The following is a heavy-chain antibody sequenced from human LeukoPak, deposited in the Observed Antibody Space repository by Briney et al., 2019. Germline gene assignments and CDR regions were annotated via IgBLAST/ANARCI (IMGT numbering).Heavy chain of an antibody. D-gene: IGHD3-22*01. CDR2: ISYDGGNK. Sequence: GGSLRLSCAASGFIVSNNYMSWVRQAPGKGLEWVAVISYDGGNKNYADSLKGRFTISRDTAKSTLYLQMNSPRVEDTALYYCARERFHYDVWGRGTLVTVSS. CDR3: ARERFHYDV. V-gene: IGHV3-30*03. J-gene: IGHJ4*02. CDR1: GFIVSNNY.